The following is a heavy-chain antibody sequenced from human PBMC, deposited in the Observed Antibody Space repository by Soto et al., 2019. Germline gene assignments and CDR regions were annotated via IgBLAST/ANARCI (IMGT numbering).Heavy chain of an antibody. D-gene: IGHD1-26*01. J-gene: IGHJ4*02. Sequence: QLQLQESGPGLVKPSETLSLTCTVSGGSISSTSHYWGWIRQPPGKGMECIGTIYYTGSTYYNPSLKSRVTVSVDTSKNQFSLKLSSMTAADTAVYYCARQWELYYFDYWGQGTLVTVSS. CDR1: GGSISSTSHY. V-gene: IGHV4-39*01. CDR3: ARQWELYYFDY. CDR2: IYYTGST.